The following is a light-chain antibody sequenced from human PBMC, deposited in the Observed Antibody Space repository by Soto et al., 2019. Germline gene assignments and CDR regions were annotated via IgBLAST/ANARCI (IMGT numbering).Light chain of an antibody. J-gene: IGLJ1*01. CDR3: SSYTSSSTLYV. CDR1: SSDVGGYNY. CDR2: EVT. V-gene: IGLV2-14*01. Sequence: QSALTQPASVSGSPGQSITISCTGTSSDVGGYNYVCWYKQHPGKAPQLMIYEVTNRPSGVSDRLSGSKSGNTASLTISGLQAEDEADYYCSSYTSSSTLYVFGTGTKVTVL.